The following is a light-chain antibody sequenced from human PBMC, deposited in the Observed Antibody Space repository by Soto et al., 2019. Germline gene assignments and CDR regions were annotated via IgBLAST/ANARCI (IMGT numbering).Light chain of an antibody. Sequence: DIQMTQSPSTLSASVGDRVTITCRTSQSISNWLAWYQQKPGKAPKLLIYDASSLESGVPSRFSGSGSGTEFTLTISSLQPDDTATYYCQQDNGYSTFGRGTKVEIK. J-gene: IGKJ1*01. CDR1: QSISNW. CDR3: QQDNGYST. CDR2: DAS. V-gene: IGKV1-5*01.